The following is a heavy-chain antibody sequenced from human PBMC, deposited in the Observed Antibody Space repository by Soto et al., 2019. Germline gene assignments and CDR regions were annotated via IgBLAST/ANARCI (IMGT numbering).Heavy chain of an antibody. J-gene: IGHJ5*02. Sequence: SETLSLTCDVYGGSSGDFYWSWIRQPPGKGLEWIGEIHFSGTINYNPSLMSRVTISIDTSKTQFSLELRSVTAEDTAVYYCAKDRAAGTPPYNWFDPWGQGTLVNVSS. CDR1: GGSSGDFY. D-gene: IGHD6-13*01. V-gene: IGHV4-34*01. CDR3: AKDRAAGTPPYNWFDP. CDR2: IHFSGTI.